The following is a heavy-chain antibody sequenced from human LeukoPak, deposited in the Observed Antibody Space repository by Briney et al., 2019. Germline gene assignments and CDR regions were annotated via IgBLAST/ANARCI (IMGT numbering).Heavy chain of an antibody. Sequence: SETLSLTCAVYGGSFSGYYWSWIRQPPGKGLEWIGEINHSGSTNYNPSLKSRVTISVDTSKNQFSLKLSSVTAADTAVYYCARHMGRVVPAAIDYWGQGTLVTVSS. D-gene: IGHD2-2*01. CDR2: INHSGST. J-gene: IGHJ4*02. CDR1: GGSFSGYY. V-gene: IGHV4-34*01. CDR3: ARHMGRVVPAAIDY.